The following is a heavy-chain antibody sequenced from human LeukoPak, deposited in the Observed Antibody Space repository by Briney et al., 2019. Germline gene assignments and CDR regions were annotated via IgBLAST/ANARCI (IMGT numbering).Heavy chain of an antibody. V-gene: IGHV3-13*01. CDR2: IGTAGDT. CDR3: ARESRYGGYPN. CDR1: GFTFSSYD. D-gene: IGHD5-12*01. J-gene: IGHJ4*02. Sequence: PGGSLRLSCAASGFTFSSYDMHWVRQATGKGLEWVSAIGTAGDTYYPGSVKGRFTISRENAKNSLYLQMNSLRAGDTAVYYCARESRYGGYPNWGQGTLVTVSS.